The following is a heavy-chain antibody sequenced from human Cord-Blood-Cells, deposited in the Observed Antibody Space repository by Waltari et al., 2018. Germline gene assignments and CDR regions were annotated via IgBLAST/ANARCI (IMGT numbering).Heavy chain of an antibody. V-gene: IGHV3-7*04. Sequence: EVQLVESGGGLVQPGGSLRLSCAASGFTFSSSWMTWVRQAPGKGLEWVANIKQDGSEKYYVDSVKGRFTISRDNAKNSLYLQMNSLRAEDTAVYYCARGEDIKEAFDIWGQGTMVTVSS. CDR3: ARGEDIKEAFDI. J-gene: IGHJ3*02. D-gene: IGHD2-15*01. CDR1: GFTFSSSW. CDR2: IKQDGSEK.